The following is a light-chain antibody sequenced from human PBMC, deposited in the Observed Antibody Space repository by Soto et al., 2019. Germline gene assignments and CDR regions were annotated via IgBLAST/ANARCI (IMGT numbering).Light chain of an antibody. V-gene: IGLV2-14*01. CDR3: SSYTSSAYVV. J-gene: IGLJ2*01. CDR2: EVT. CDR1: SSDVGGFNY. Sequence: QSALTQPASVSGSPGQSITISCTRTSSDVGGFNYVSWYQLHPGKAPKLMIYEVTNRPSGISNRFSGSKSGNTASLTISGLQAEDEADYYCSSYTSSAYVVFGGGTKLTVL.